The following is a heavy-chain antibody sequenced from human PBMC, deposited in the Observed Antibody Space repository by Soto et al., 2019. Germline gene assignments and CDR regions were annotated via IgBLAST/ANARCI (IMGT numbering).Heavy chain of an antibody. J-gene: IGHJ4*02. D-gene: IGHD6-13*01. CDR1: GGTFSSYA. CDR3: ARGGIEAQAGNLDY. CDR2: IIPIFGTA. V-gene: IGHV1-69*06. Sequence: QVQLVQSGAEVKKPGSSVKVSCKASGGTFSSYAISWVRQAPGPGLEWMGGIIPIFGTANYAQKFQGRVTITAEKSASTAYMEVSSLRSEDTAVYYCARGGIEAQAGNLDYWGQGTLVTVSS.